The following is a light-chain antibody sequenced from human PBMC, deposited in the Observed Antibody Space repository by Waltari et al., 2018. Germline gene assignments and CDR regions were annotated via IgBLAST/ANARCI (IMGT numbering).Light chain of an antibody. Sequence: QSALTQPASVSGSPGQSITISCTGTSSDVGGFNYVSWYQQYPGKAPNLMVFEVSNRPAGVRNRFSGSKSGNTASLTISGLQAEDEADYYCSSFTSSSVYVFGTGTKVTVL. V-gene: IGLV2-14*01. CDR2: EVS. CDR1: SSDVGGFNY. J-gene: IGLJ1*01. CDR3: SSFTSSSVYV.